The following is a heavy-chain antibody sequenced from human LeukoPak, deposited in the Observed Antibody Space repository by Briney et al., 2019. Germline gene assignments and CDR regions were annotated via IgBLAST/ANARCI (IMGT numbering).Heavy chain of an antibody. CDR2: IYYSGST. CDR3: ARDPGGSYYMNFDL. J-gene: IGHJ2*01. Sequence: SETLSLTCTVSGGSTSSSSTSWGWIRHPPGKGWEWFGGIYYSGSTYYNPSLKSRVTISVDTSKNQFSLKLSSVTAADTAVYYCARDPGGSYYMNFDLWGRGTLVTVSS. D-gene: IGHD1-26*01. CDR1: GGSTSSSSTS. V-gene: IGHV4-39*07.